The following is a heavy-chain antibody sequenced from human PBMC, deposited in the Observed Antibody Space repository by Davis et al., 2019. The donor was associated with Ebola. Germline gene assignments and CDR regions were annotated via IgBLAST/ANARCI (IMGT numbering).Heavy chain of an antibody. J-gene: IGHJ6*03. V-gene: IGHV5-10-1*01. D-gene: IGHD3-9*01. CDR3: ARQPDFEWDLRHSYYFYYMDV. CDR1: GYRFTSDW. CDR2: IDPSDSYT. Sequence: GESLKISCKASGYRFTSDWITWVRQMPGKGLEWLGRIDPSDSYTRYSPSFQGHVTISVDKSISTVYLQWSSLKASDTAIYYCARQPDFEWDLRHSYYFYYMDVWGKGTTVAVSS.